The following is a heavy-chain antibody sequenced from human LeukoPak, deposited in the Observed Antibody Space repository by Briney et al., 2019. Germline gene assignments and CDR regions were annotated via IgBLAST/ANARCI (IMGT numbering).Heavy chain of an antibody. Sequence: ASVKVSCKASGYTFTGYYMHWVRPAPGQGLEWVGRINPNSGGTNYAQKFQGRVTMTRDTSISTAYMELSRLRSDDTAVYYCARTLGYDSSGYYYLDAFDIWGQGTMVTVSS. D-gene: IGHD3-22*01. J-gene: IGHJ3*02. CDR3: ARTLGYDSSGYYYLDAFDI. CDR2: INPNSGGT. V-gene: IGHV1-2*06. CDR1: GYTFTGYY.